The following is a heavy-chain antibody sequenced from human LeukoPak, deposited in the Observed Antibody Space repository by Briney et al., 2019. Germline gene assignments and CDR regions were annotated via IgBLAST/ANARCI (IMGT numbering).Heavy chain of an antibody. CDR1: GFTFSSYG. CDR2: IWYDGSNK. CDR3: ERDPGSARGTFPAH. Sequence: GGSLRLSCAASGFTFSSYGMHWVRQAPGKGLEWVAVIWYDGSNKYYADSVKGRFTISRDNSKNTLYPQMNSLRAEDTAVYYCERDPGSARGTFPAHWGQGTLVTVSS. D-gene: IGHD3-16*01. V-gene: IGHV3-33*01. J-gene: IGHJ4*02.